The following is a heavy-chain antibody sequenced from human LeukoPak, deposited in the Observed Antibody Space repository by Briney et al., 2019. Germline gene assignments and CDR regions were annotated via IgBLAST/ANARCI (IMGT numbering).Heavy chain of an antibody. D-gene: IGHD3-22*01. V-gene: IGHV1-8*01. Sequence: GASVKVSCKASGYTFTSYDINWVRQATGQGLEWMGWMNPNSGNTGYAQKFRGRVTMTRNTSISTAYMELSSLRSEDTAVYYCAREDRYDSSGYYPSYYYYYGMDVWGQGTTVTVSS. J-gene: IGHJ6*02. CDR1: GYTFTSYD. CDR3: AREDRYDSSGYYPSYYYYYGMDV. CDR2: MNPNSGNT.